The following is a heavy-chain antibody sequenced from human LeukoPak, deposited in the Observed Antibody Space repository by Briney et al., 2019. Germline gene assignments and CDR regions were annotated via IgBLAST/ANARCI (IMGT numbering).Heavy chain of an antibody. CDR2: ISYEGSNK. CDR1: GFTFSSYG. CDR3: AKSAEVQSGSYYGSWFDP. D-gene: IGHD1-26*01. J-gene: IGHJ5*02. V-gene: IGHV3-30*18. Sequence: PGRSLRLSCAASGFTFSSYGMHWVRQAPGNGLEWVAVISYEGSNKYYADSVKGRFTISRDNSKNTLYLQMHSLRAEDTAVYYCAKSAEVQSGSYYGSWFDPWGQGTLVTVSS.